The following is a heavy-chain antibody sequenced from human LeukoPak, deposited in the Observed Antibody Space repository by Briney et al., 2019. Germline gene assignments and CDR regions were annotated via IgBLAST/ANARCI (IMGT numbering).Heavy chain of an antibody. CDR2: ISGSGGST. Sequence: GGSLRLSCAASGFTFSNYAMSWARQAPGKGLEWVSAISGSGGSTYYADSVKGRFTISRDNSKNTLYLQMNSLRAEDTAVYYCTKGTIWLPFDYWGQGTLLTLSS. CDR3: TKGTIWLPFDY. CDR1: GFTFSNYA. J-gene: IGHJ4*02. D-gene: IGHD5-18*01. V-gene: IGHV3-23*01.